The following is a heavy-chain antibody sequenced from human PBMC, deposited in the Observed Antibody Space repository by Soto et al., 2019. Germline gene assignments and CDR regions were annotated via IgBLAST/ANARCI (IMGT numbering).Heavy chain of an antibody. CDR3: ARVAGYGSGSRHFDN. CDR1: GYTFSTYG. D-gene: IGHD3-10*01. CDR2: TVAISEST. Sequence: QVQLVQSETEVAEPGASVRLSCKTSGYTFSTYGLSWVRQAPGQGLEWMGWTVAISESTIYAQKFQGRVTVTTDRSTHTSYLELTSLTSNDTALYYCARVAGYGSGSRHFDNWGQGTMVTVSS. J-gene: IGHJ4*02. V-gene: IGHV1-18*01.